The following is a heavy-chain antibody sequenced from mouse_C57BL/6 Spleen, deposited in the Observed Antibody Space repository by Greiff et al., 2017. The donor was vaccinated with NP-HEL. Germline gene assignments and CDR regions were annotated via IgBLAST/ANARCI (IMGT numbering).Heavy chain of an antibody. CDR2: ISSGGSYT. Sequence: EVKLVESGGDLVKPGGSLKLSCAASGFTFSSYGMSWVRQTPDKRLEWVATISSGGSYTYYPDRVKGRFTISRDNAKNTLYLQMSSLKSEDTAMYYCARQGRQLRSPFAYWGQGTLVTVSA. D-gene: IGHD3-2*02. CDR1: GFTFSSYG. CDR3: ARQGRQLRSPFAY. J-gene: IGHJ3*01. V-gene: IGHV5-6*01.